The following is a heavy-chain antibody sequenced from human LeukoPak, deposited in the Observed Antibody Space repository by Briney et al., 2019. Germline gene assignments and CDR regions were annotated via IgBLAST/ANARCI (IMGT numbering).Heavy chain of an antibody. CDR3: ARDFTSGSYPSGDY. V-gene: IGHV1-8*03. Sequence: ASVKVSCKASGYIFTTYDINWVRQATGQGLEWMAWMNPNTGNTGFAQKFQGTVTVSWNTDISTAYMELNSLRSDDTAVYYCARDFTSGSYPSGDYWGQGTLVTVSS. CDR2: MNPNTGNT. D-gene: IGHD1-26*01. J-gene: IGHJ4*02. CDR1: GYIFTTYD.